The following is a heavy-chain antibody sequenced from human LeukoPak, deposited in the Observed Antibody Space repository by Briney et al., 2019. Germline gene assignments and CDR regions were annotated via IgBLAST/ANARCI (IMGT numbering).Heavy chain of an antibody. CDR3: ARDMYGSGRTGSVDY. CDR1: GFTVSSNY. J-gene: IGHJ4*02. CDR2: ISSASSNI. D-gene: IGHD3-10*01. V-gene: IGHV3-21*01. Sequence: GGSLRLSCAASGFTVSSNYMSWVRQGPGKGLEWVSSISSASSNIYYADSVKGRFTISRDNAKNSLYLQMNSLRAEDTAVYYCARDMYGSGRTGSVDYWGQGTLVTVSS.